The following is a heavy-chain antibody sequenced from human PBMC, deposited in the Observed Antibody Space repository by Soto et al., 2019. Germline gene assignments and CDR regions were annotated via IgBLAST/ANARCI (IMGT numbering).Heavy chain of an antibody. Sequence: GGSLRLSCAASGFTFSSYAMSWVRQAPGKGLEWVSAISGSGGSTYYADSVKGRFTISRDNSKNTLYLQMNSLRAEDTAVYYCAKGGYCSGGSCYYYYYGMDVWGQGTTVTVSS. V-gene: IGHV3-23*01. D-gene: IGHD2-15*01. CDR1: GFTFSSYA. J-gene: IGHJ6*02. CDR2: ISGSGGST. CDR3: AKGGYCSGGSCYYYYYGMDV.